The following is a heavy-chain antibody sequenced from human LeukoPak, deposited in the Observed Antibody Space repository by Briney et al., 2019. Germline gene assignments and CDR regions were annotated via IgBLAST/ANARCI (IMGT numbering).Heavy chain of an antibody. CDR2: INYDGGT. D-gene: IGHD2-15*01. Sequence: SETLSLTCGVSGGSLIDYYWSWVCQPPGKGLEWIGEINYDGGTYYNPSLASRVTTSIDRSNNQFSLNLFSATAADTAVYYCARRFGDCRGGSCPYYEYWGQGILVTVSS. CDR1: GGSLIDYY. J-gene: IGHJ4*02. V-gene: IGHV4-34*01. CDR3: ARRFGDCRGGSCPYYEY.